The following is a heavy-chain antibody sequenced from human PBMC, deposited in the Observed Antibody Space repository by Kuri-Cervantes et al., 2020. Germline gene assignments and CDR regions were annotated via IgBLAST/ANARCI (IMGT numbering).Heavy chain of an antibody. CDR2: IYYSGST. CDR1: GGSISSYY. CDR3: ARPRSTSSRGWFDP. Sequence: SETLSLTCTVSGGSISSYYWSWIRQPPGEGLEWIGYIYYSGSTNYNPSLKSRVTISVDTSKNQFSLKLSSVTAADTAVYYCARPRSTSSRGWFDPWGQGTLVTVSS. J-gene: IGHJ5*02. D-gene: IGHD2-2*01. V-gene: IGHV4-59*12.